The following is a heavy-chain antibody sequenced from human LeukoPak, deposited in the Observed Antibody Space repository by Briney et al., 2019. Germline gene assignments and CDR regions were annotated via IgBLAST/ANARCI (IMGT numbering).Heavy chain of an antibody. D-gene: IGHD3-22*01. CDR1: GITLSNYG. V-gene: IGHV3-23*01. CDR3: TKRGVVIRVILVGFHKEAHYFGS. CDR2: ISNSGRRT. Sequence: GGSLRLSCAVSGITLSNYGMSWVRQAPGKGLEWVAGISNSGRRTNYADSVKGRFTISRDNPKNTLNLQMNSLRAEDTAVYFCTKRGVVIRVILVGFHKEAHYFGSWGQGALVTVSS. J-gene: IGHJ4*02.